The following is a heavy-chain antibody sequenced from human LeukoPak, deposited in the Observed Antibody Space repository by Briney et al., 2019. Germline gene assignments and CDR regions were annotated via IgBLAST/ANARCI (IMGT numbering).Heavy chain of an antibody. CDR1: GFTFSSYG. CDR3: AKSYDTSGRRAFDI. D-gene: IGHD3-22*01. J-gene: IGHJ3*02. Sequence: PGGSPRLSCAASGFTFSSYGMHWVRQAPGKGLEWVAVISYDGSNKYYADSVKGRFTISRDNSKNTLYLQMNSLRAEDTAVYYCAKSYDTSGRRAFDIWGQGTMVTVSS. V-gene: IGHV3-30*18. CDR2: ISYDGSNK.